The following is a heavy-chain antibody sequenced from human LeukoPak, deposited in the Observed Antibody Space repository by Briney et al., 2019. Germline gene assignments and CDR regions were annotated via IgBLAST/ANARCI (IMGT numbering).Heavy chain of an antibody. J-gene: IGHJ4*02. D-gene: IGHD6-13*01. CDR1: GFTFSSYA. Sequence: PGGSLRLSCAASGFTFSSYAMHWLRQAPGKGLEWVAVISYDGSNKYYADSVKGRFTISRDNSKNTLYLQMNSLRAEDTAVYYCARSLATYSSYWGQGTLVTVSS. V-gene: IGHV3-30-3*01. CDR3: ARSLATYSSY. CDR2: ISYDGSNK.